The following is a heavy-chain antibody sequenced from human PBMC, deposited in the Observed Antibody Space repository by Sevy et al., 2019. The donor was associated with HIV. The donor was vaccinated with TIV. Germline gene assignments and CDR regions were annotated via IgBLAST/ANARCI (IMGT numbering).Heavy chain of an antibody. CDR3: ARLLLSVVVPAALWYFDY. Sequence: ASVKVSCKASGYTVTSYGISWVRQAPGQGLEWMGWISAYNGNTNYAQKLQGRVTMTTDTSTSTAYMELRSLRSDDTAVYYCARLLLSVVVPAALWYFDYWGQGTLVTVSS. J-gene: IGHJ4*02. V-gene: IGHV1-18*01. D-gene: IGHD2-2*01. CDR2: ISAYNGNT. CDR1: GYTVTSYG.